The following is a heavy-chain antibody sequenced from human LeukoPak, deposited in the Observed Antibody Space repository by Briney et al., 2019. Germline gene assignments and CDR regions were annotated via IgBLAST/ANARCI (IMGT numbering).Heavy chain of an antibody. CDR3: ARGGPDVEMATTIDY. CDR2: IHRSGST. V-gene: IGHV4-59*01. CDR1: PDSTTSNF. Sequence: SETLSLTCTVSPDSTTSNFWSWVRQPPGKGLEWIGEIHRSGSTNYNPSLQSRVTISIDRSKNQFPLKLTSVTAADTAVYYCARGGPDVEMATTIDYWGQGTLVTVSS. D-gene: IGHD5-24*01. J-gene: IGHJ4*02.